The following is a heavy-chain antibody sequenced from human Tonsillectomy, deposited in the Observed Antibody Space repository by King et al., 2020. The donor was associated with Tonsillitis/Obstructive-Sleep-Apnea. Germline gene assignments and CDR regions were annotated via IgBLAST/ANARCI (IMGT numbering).Heavy chain of an antibody. CDR2: ISYSGGT. J-gene: IGHJ4*02. CDR1: GGSVGSASYF. D-gene: IGHD2-15*01. V-gene: IGHV4-61*01. Sequence: QLQESGPGLVKPSETLSLTCTVSGGSVGSASYFWSWIRQPPGKGLEWSGYISYSGGTNYNPSLKSRVTISVDKSKNQFSLNLSSVTAADTAVYYCGKYCSGGSCHPGFDCWGQGTLVTVSS. CDR3: GKYCSGGSCHPGFDC.